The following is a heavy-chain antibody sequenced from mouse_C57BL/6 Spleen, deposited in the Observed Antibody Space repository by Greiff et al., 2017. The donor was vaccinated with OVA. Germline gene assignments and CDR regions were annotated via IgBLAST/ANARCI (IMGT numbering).Heavy chain of an antibody. CDR3: ASATVVATKGAMDY. CDR1: GYTFTSYW. J-gene: IGHJ4*01. CDR2: IDPSDSYT. V-gene: IGHV1-69*01. Sequence: QVQLQQPGAELVMPGASVKLSCKASGYTFTSYWMHWVKQRPGQGLEWIGEIDPSDSYTNYNQKFKGKSTLTVDKSSSTAYMQLSSLTSEDSAVYYCASATVVATKGAMDYWGQGTSVTVSS. D-gene: IGHD1-1*01.